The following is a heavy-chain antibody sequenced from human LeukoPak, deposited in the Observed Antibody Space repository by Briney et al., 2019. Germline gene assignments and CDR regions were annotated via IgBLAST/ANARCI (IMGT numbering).Heavy chain of an antibody. D-gene: IGHD2-2*01. Sequence: GGSLRLSCAASGFTFSDYYMSWIRQAPGKGLEWVSYISSSGSTIYYADSVKGRFTISRDNAKNSLYLQMNSLRAEDTAVYYCAKKDCSSTSCPKFIDYWGQGTLVTVSS. CDR1: GFTFSDYY. CDR2: ISSSGSTI. V-gene: IGHV3-11*04. CDR3: AKKDCSSTSCPKFIDY. J-gene: IGHJ4*02.